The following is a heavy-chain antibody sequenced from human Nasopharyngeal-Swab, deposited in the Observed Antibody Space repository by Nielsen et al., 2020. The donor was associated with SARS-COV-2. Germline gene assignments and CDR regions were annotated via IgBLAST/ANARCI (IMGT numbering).Heavy chain of an antibody. V-gene: IGHV3-23*01. D-gene: IGHD5-18*01. CDR2: ISGSGGST. Sequence: GESLKISCAASGFTFSSYAMSWVRQAPGKGLEWVSAISGSGGSTYYADSVKGRFIISRDNSKNTVYLQIKSLGVEDAAVYYCATWMTAHFDYWGQGTLVT. J-gene: IGHJ4*02. CDR1: GFTFSSYA. CDR3: ATWMTAHFDY.